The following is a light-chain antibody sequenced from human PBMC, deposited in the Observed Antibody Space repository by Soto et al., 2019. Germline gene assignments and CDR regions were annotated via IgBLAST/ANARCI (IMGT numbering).Light chain of an antibody. CDR3: QQYNNLPPVYT. CDR2: DAS. Sequence: DIPMTQSPSSLSASVGDRVTITCQASQDISNYLNWYQQKPGRAPKLLIYDASNLETGVPSRFSGSGSGANFTFTISSLQPEDIATYYCQQYNNLPPVYTFGQGTKLDIK. V-gene: IGKV1-33*01. CDR1: QDISNY. J-gene: IGKJ2*01.